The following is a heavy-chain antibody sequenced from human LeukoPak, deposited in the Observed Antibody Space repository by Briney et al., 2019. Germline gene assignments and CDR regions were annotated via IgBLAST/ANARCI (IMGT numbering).Heavy chain of an antibody. V-gene: IGHV3-33*01. CDR2: IWYDGSKK. CDR1: GFTFSNYG. J-gene: IGHJ4*02. D-gene: IGHD6-19*01. CDR3: ARGYSSLYYFDY. Sequence: GGSLRLSCAASGFTFSNYGMHWVRQAPGKGLEWVAIIWYDGSKKYYADSVKGRFTISRDDSKNTLYLQMNSLRAEDTAVYYCARGYSSLYYFDYWGQGTLVTVSS.